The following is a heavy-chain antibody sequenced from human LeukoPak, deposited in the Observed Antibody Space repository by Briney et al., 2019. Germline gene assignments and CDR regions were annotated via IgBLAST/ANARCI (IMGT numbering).Heavy chain of an antibody. CDR1: GFTFDDYA. CDR2: ISWNSGSI. J-gene: IGHJ4*02. V-gene: IGHV3-9*01. CDR3: AKGPGIQLWSFQFDY. D-gene: IGHD5-18*01. Sequence: GGSLRLSCAASGFTFDDYAMHWVRQAPGKGLEWVSGISWNSGSIGYADSVKGRFTISRDNAKNSLYLQMNSLRAEDTALYYCAKGPGIQLWSFQFDYWGQGTLVTVSS.